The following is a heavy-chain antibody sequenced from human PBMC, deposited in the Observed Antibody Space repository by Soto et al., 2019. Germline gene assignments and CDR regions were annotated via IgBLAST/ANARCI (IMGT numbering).Heavy chain of an antibody. CDR1: GYTFIGYY. J-gene: IGHJ5*02. V-gene: IGHV1-2*06. CDR3: GRDGVGATPLGWFDP. D-gene: IGHD1-26*01. CDR2: INPRSGDT. Sequence: QVQFVQSGAEVKKPGASVKVSCKASGYTFIGYYIHWVRQAPGQGLEWMGRINPRSGDTTYAQQFQGRLTMTRDTSISTAYMELSSLRSDDTAVYYCGRDGVGATPLGWFDPWGQGSLVTVSS.